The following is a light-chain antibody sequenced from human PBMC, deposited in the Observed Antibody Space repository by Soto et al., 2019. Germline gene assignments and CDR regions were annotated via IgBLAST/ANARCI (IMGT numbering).Light chain of an antibody. J-gene: IGKJ2*01. CDR2: KVS. Sequence: DVVMTQSPLSLPVTLGQPASISCRSSQSLVHSDGNTYLNWFQQRPGQSPRRLIYKVSNRDSGVPVRFSGSGSGTNFTLKIRRVEAEDVGVYYCMQGTHWPPYTFGQGTKLEIK. CDR1: QSLVHSDGNTY. V-gene: IGKV2-30*02. CDR3: MQGTHWPPYT.